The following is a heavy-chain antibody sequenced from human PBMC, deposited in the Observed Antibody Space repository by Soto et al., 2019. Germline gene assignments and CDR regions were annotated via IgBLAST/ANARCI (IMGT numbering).Heavy chain of an antibody. Sequence: PSETLSLTCTVSGGSISSYYWSWIRHPPGKGLEWIGYIYYSGSTNYNPSLKSRVTISVDTSKNQFSLKLSSVTAADTAVYYCARVDVITFAGVIVAPFAWFDPWGQGTLVTVSS. D-gene: IGHD3-16*02. CDR1: GGSISSYY. CDR2: IYYSGST. V-gene: IGHV4-59*01. J-gene: IGHJ5*02. CDR3: ARVDVITFAGVIVAPFAWFDP.